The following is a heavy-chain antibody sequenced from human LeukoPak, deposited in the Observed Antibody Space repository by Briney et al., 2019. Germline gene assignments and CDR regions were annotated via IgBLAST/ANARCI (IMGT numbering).Heavy chain of an antibody. J-gene: IGHJ6*03. CDR2: IKQDGSDK. V-gene: IGHV3-7*01. D-gene: IGHD4-11*01. Sequence: PGGSLRLSCAASGFTFDYYWMNWVRQAPGKGLEWVANIKQDGSDKYYVDSVKGRFTISRDNAKNSLYLQMNSLRAEDTAVYYCAREKGNYDGYYNYYMDVWGKGTTVTVSS. CDR1: GFTFDYYW. CDR3: AREKGNYDGYYNYYMDV.